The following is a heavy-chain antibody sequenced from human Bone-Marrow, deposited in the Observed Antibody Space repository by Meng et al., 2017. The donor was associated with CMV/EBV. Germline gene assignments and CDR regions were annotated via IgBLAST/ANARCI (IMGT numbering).Heavy chain of an antibody. Sequence: GGSLRLSCTGSGFTFSSYWMSWVRQAPGKGLEWMGGIIPILGIANYAQKFQGRVTITADKSTSTAYMELSSLRSEDTAVYYCAITLRWSKGAYYYYGMDVWGQGTTVTVSS. D-gene: IGHD4-23*01. J-gene: IGHJ6*02. CDR1: GFTFSSYW. CDR3: AITLRWSKGAYYYYGMDV. CDR2: IIPILGIA. V-gene: IGHV1-69*10.